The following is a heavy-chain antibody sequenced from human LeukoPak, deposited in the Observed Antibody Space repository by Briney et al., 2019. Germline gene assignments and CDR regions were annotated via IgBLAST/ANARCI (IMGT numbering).Heavy chain of an antibody. Sequence: SETLSLTCTVSGGSTGSYYWSWIRQIPGKGLEWIAYIYYNGNANYNPSLKSRITISIDTSKNQFSLKLTSVTAADTAVYYCARGRRDDSNYRPFEYWGQGILVTVSS. CDR2: IYYNGNA. J-gene: IGHJ4*02. D-gene: IGHD5-24*01. CDR3: ARGRRDDSNYRPFEY. CDR1: GGSTGSYY. V-gene: IGHV4-59*01.